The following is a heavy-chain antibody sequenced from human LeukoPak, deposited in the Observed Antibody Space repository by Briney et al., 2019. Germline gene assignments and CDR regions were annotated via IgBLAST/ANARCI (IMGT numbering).Heavy chain of an antibody. V-gene: IGHV4-39*01. J-gene: IGHJ5*02. D-gene: IGHD2-15*01. CDR2: IYYSGST. Sequence: SETLSLTCTVSGGSISSSSYYWGWIRQPPGKGLEWIGSIYYSGSTYYNPSLKSRVTISVDTSKNQFSLKLSSVTAADTAVYXXXXXVVVAAMVDPWGQGTLVTVSS. CDR3: XXXVVVAAMVDP. CDR1: GGSISSSSYY.